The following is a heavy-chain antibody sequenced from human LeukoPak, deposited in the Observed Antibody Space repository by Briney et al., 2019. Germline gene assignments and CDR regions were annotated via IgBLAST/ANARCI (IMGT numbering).Heavy chain of an antibody. D-gene: IGHD3-10*01. CDR3: ARVRRYYGSGSYCYGMDV. Sequence: SETLSLTCTVPGGSISSYYWSWIRQPPGKGLEWIGYIYYSGSTNYNPSLKSRVTISVDTSKNQFSLKLSSVTAADTAVYYCARVRRYYGSGSYCYGMDVWGQGTTVTVSS. CDR2: IYYSGST. CDR1: GGSISSYY. J-gene: IGHJ6*02. V-gene: IGHV4-59*01.